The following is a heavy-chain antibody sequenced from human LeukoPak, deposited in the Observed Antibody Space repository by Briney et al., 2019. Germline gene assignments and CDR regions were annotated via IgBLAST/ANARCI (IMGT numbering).Heavy chain of an antibody. CDR1: GFTFDDYA. CDR2: ISWNSGSI. Sequence: PGRSLRLSCAASGFTFDDYAMHWVRQAPGKGLEWVSGISWNSGSIGYADSVKGRFTISRDNAKNSLYLQMNSLRAEDTALYYCAKAPLQKMATIGGGAFDNWGQGTMVTVSS. CDR3: AKAPLQKMATIGGGAFDN. V-gene: IGHV3-9*01. J-gene: IGHJ3*02. D-gene: IGHD5-24*01.